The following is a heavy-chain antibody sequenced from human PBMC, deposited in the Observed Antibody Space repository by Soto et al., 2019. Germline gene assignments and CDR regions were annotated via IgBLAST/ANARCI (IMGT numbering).Heavy chain of an antibody. Sequence: PGGSLRLSYAASGFTFSSYGMNWVRQAPGKGLEWVALIRYDGSNKYYADSVRGRFTISRDNSENTLYLQMNSLRAEDTAVYYCSRVLGSWPRDYFDYWGQGTLVTVSS. CDR3: SRVLGSWPRDYFDY. V-gene: IGHV3-30*02. CDR2: IRYDGSNK. CDR1: GFTFSSYG. D-gene: IGHD6-13*01. J-gene: IGHJ4*02.